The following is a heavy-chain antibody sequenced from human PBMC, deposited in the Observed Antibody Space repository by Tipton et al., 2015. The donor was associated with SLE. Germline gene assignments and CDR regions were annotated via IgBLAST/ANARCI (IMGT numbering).Heavy chain of an antibody. CDR3: ARTLDALDI. J-gene: IGHJ3*02. CDR1: GGSIISSSW. Sequence: TLSLTCAVSGGSIISSSWWSWVRQPPGKGLEWIGRAYTTGSPYYNPSLESRVAISMDTSKNQFSLKLTAVTAADTAVYYCARTLDALDIWGQGTMVTVSS. CDR2: AYTTGSP. V-gene: IGHV4-4*02.